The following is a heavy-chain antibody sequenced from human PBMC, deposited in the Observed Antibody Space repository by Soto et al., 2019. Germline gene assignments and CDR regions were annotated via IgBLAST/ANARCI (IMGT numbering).Heavy chain of an antibody. Sequence: ASVKVSCKASGYTFTSYDINWVRQATGQGLEWMGWMNPNSGNTGYAQKFQGRVTMTRNTSISTAYMELSSLRSEDTAVYYCARPVQAASGMDVWGQGTTVTVSS. V-gene: IGHV1-8*01. CDR1: GYTFTSYD. D-gene: IGHD2-2*01. CDR2: MNPNSGNT. J-gene: IGHJ6*02. CDR3: ARPVQAASGMDV.